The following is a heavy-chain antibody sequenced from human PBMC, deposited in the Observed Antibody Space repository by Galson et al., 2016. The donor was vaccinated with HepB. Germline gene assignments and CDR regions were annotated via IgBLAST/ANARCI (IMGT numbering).Heavy chain of an antibody. J-gene: IGHJ4*02. CDR3: ARAPFYYDSSTTDS. CDR1: GFTFSNAW. Sequence: SLRLSCAASGFTFSNAWMNWVRQAPGKGLEWVSVIYSGGTTYYADSVKGRFTISRDNSKNTVYLQMNSLRAEDTAVYYCARAPFYYDSSTTDSWGQGTLVTVSS. D-gene: IGHD3-22*01. CDR2: IYSGGTT. V-gene: IGHV3-53*01.